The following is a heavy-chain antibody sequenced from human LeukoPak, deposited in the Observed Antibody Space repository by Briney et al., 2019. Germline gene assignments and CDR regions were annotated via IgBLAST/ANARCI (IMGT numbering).Heavy chain of an antibody. CDR1: GSRFSNYW. J-gene: IGHJ4*02. D-gene: IGHD1-26*01. CDR2: IFPGDSET. Sequence: GASLKISCKGSGSRFSNYWIGWVRQMPGKGLEWMGIIFPGDSETRYSSSFQGQVTFSADTSISTAYLQWSSLKTSDTAMYYCARGATTFDHWGQGALVTVSS. V-gene: IGHV5-51*01. CDR3: ARGATTFDH.